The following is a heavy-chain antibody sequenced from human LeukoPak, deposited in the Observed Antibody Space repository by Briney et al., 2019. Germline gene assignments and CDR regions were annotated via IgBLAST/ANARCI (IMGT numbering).Heavy chain of an antibody. J-gene: IGHJ6*03. CDR1: GYTFTSYG. D-gene: IGHD3-3*01. Sequence: ASVKVSCKASGYTFTSYGISWVRQAPGQGLEWMGWISAYNGNTNYAQKLQGRVTMTTDTSTSTAYMELRSLRSDDTAVYYCARTALRYDFWSGYSDYYYMDVWGKGTTVTISS. V-gene: IGHV1-18*01. CDR3: ARTALRYDFWSGYSDYYYMDV. CDR2: ISAYNGNT.